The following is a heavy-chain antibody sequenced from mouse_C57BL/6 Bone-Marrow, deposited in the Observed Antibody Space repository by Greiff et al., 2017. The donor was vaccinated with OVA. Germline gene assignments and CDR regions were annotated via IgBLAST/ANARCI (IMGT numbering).Heavy chain of an antibody. V-gene: IGHV1-81*01. CDR1: GYTFTSYG. D-gene: IGHD1-1*01. Sequence: QVQLQQSGAELARPGASVKLSCKASGYTFTSYGISWVKQRTGQGLEWIGEIYPRSGNTYYNEKFKGKATLTADRSSSTAYMELRSLTSEDSAVYFCARGYYGSSIYAMDYWGQGTSVTVSS. J-gene: IGHJ4*01. CDR3: ARGYYGSSIYAMDY. CDR2: IYPRSGNT.